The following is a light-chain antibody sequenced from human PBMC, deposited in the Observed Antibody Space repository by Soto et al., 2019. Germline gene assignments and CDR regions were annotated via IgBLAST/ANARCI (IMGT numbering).Light chain of an antibody. J-gene: IGLJ1*01. V-gene: IGLV2-14*01. CDR1: SSDVGGYNY. Sequence: QSALTQPASVSGSPGQSITISCTGTSSDVGGYNYVSWYQKHPGKAPKLMIYDVSNRPSGISNRFAGSKSGNTASLTISGLQAEDEADYYCSSYTGSSTMVFGTGTKVTVL. CDR2: DVS. CDR3: SSYTGSSTMV.